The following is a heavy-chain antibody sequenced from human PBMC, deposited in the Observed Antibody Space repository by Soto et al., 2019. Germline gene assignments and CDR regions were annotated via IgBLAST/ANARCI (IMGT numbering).Heavy chain of an antibody. D-gene: IGHD7-27*01. CDR2: ISFDGGNE. CDR1: GFSFSSYA. CDR3: AGDWAPDPSYYYYGLNV. J-gene: IGHJ6*02. V-gene: IGHV3-30*03. Sequence: QVKVVESGGGVVQPGRSLRVSCAASGFSFSSYAMHWVRQAPGKGLEWVAAISFDGGNEYYGDSVKGRFTISRDNSKSTLYLQMNSLRPEDMAVYYCAGDWAPDPSYYYYGLNVWGQGTTVTVSS.